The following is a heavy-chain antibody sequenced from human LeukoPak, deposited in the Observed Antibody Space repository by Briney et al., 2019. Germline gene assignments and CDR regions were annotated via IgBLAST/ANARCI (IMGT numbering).Heavy chain of an antibody. Sequence: SETLSLTCTVSGGSISSSSYYWGWIRQPPGKGLEWIGYIYYSGSTNYNPSLKSRVTISVDTSKNQFSLKLSSVTAADTAVYYCAREGGDYWGQGTLVTVSS. CDR3: AREGGDY. J-gene: IGHJ4*02. CDR2: IYYSGST. V-gene: IGHV4-61*01. CDR1: GGSISSSSYY.